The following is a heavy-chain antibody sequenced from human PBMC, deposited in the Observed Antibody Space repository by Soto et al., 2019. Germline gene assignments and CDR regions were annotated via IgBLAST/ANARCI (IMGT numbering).Heavy chain of an antibody. J-gene: IGHJ6*02. CDR2: IDPSDSYT. CDR3: ARHLWFGEIGMENYYYYYGMDF. Sequence: GESLKISCKGSGYSFTSYWIGWVRQMPGKGLEWMGRIDPSDSYTNYSPSFQGHVTISADKSISTAYLQWSSLKASDTAMYYCARHLWFGEIGMENYYYYYGMDFWGQGTTVTVSS. D-gene: IGHD3-10*01. V-gene: IGHV5-10-1*01. CDR1: GYSFTSYW.